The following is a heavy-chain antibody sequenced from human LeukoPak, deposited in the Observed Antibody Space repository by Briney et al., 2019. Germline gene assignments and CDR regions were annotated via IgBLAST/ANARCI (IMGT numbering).Heavy chain of an antibody. D-gene: IGHD2-15*01. V-gene: IGHV3-33*01. Sequence: PGGSLRLSCEASGFTFRNYGMHWVRQAPGKGLDWVGVIWFDGSNRYYADSVKGRFTISRDNPKNTLHLQVNSVRAEDTAVYYCARDTSGYYDYWGQGALVTVSS. CDR3: ARDTSGYYDY. CDR2: IWFDGSNR. CDR1: GFTFRNYG. J-gene: IGHJ4*02.